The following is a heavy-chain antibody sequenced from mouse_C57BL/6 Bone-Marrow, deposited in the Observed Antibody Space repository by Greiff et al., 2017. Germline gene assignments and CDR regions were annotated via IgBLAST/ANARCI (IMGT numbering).Heavy chain of an antibody. CDR3: ARGGNYGGYYFDY. V-gene: IGHV1-47*01. D-gene: IGHD2-1*01. CDR1: GYTFTTYP. J-gene: IGHJ2*01. CDR2: FHPYNDDT. Sequence: VPLQPSGAELVTPGASVKMSCKASGYTFTTYPIEWMKQNHGKTLEWIGNFHPYNDDTKYNEKFKGKATLTVEKSSSTVYWELHRLTSDDSAFYFCARGGNYGGYYFDYWGQGTTLTVSS.